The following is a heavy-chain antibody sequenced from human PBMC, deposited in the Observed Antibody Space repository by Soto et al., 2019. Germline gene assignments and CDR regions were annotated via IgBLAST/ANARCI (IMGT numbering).Heavy chain of an antibody. CDR3: ARDRGGGYQLHNPLGY. Sequence: QVQLVQSGAEVKKPGSSVNVSCKASGGTFSSYAISWVRQAPGQGLEWMGGIIPIFGTANYAQKFQGRVTITADESTSTAYMELRSLRSEDTAVYYCARDRGGGYQLHNPLGYWGQGTLVTVSS. D-gene: IGHD2-2*01. V-gene: IGHV1-69*01. CDR1: GGTFSSYA. J-gene: IGHJ4*02. CDR2: IIPIFGTA.